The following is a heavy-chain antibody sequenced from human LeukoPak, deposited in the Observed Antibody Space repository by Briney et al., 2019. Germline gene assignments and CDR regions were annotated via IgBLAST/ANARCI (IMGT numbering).Heavy chain of an antibody. V-gene: IGHV4-59*01. D-gene: IGHD5-12*01. CDR3: ARVSGYDWESFYDY. CDR1: GGSISSYY. CDR2: IYYSGST. Sequence: SETLSLTCIVSGGSISSYYWSWIRQPPGKGLEWIGYIYYSGSTNYKPSLKSRVTISVATSKNQFSLKLSSVTAADTAMYYCARVSGYDWESFYDYWGQGSLVTVSS. J-gene: IGHJ4*02.